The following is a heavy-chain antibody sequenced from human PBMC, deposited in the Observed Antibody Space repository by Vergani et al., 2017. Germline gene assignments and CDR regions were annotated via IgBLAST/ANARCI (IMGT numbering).Heavy chain of an antibody. V-gene: IGHV1-69*18. Sequence: QVQLVQSGAEVKKPGSSVKVSCKASGGTFSSYAISWVRPAPGQGLEWMGRIIPIFGTANYAQKFQGRVTITADESTSTAYMELSSLRSEDTAVYYCARGQDSSSSGYYYCGMDVWGQGTTVTVSS. CDR2: IIPIFGTA. J-gene: IGHJ6*02. CDR3: ARGQDSSSSGYYYCGMDV. D-gene: IGHD6-6*01. CDR1: GGTFSSYA.